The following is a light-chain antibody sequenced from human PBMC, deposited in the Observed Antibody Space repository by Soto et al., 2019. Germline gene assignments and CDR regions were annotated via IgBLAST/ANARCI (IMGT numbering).Light chain of an antibody. CDR2: EGS. V-gene: IGLV2-23*01. CDR3: CSYAGSSCWV. CDR1: SSDVGTYNL. J-gene: IGLJ3*02. Sequence: QSALTQPASVSGSPGQSVTISCTGTSSDVGTYNLVSWYHQHPGKAPKLMIYEGSKRPSGVSKRFSGSKSGNTASLTISGLQAEDEADYYCCSYAGSSCWVFGGGTKLTVL.